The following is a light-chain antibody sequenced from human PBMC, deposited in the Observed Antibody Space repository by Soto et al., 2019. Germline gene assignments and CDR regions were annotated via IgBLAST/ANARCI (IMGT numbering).Light chain of an antibody. V-gene: IGKV1-27*01. J-gene: IGKJ5*01. CDR3: QQYSRVIT. Sequence: DIQMTQSPSSLSASVGDRVTITCRASQGIRNSLAWSQQKPGQVPKLLISAASTLESGVLSRVSGSGSGTDFTLTITSLQPEDVATYCYQQYSRVITFGQGTRLEIK. CDR2: AAS. CDR1: QGIRNS.